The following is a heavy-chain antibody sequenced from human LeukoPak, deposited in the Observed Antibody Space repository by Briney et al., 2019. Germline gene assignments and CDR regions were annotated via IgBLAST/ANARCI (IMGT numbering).Heavy chain of an antibody. Sequence: GGSLRLSCAASGFTFSSYSMSWVRQAPGKGLEWVSSISASPFSTYYADSVKGRFTISRDNSKNTLYLQMNSLRTEDTAVYYCAKSIAVAGLAGGRTFDYWGQGTLVTVSS. D-gene: IGHD6-19*01. J-gene: IGHJ4*02. CDR3: AKSIAVAGLAGGRTFDY. V-gene: IGHV3-23*01. CDR1: GFTFSSYS. CDR2: ISASPFST.